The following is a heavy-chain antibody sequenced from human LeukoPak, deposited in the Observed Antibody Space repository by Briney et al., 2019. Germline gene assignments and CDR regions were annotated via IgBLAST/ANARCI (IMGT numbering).Heavy chain of an antibody. Sequence: GGSLRLSCAASGFTFSTNSMNWVRQAPGKGLEWVSSISSSSSYMFYADSVKGRFTISRDNSKNTVYLQMDSLRGEDTALYYCTKTTTGYSSGQYPGWPADHWGQGALVTVSS. J-gene: IGHJ4*02. CDR2: ISSSSSYM. D-gene: IGHD3-22*01. V-gene: IGHV3-21*04. CDR1: GFTFSTNS. CDR3: TKTTTGYSSGQYPGWPADH.